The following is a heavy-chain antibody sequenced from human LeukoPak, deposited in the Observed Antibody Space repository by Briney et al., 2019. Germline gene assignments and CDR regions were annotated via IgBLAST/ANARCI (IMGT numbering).Heavy chain of an antibody. Sequence: SETLSLTCTVSGGSINSGGYYWSWIRQPPGKGLEWIGYIDHSGSTHYTPSLKSRVIISVDRSKNQFSLKLNSVTAADTAVYYCARDGRIAAAGSTFDYWGQGTLVTVSS. D-gene: IGHD6-13*01. CDR1: GGSINSGGYY. J-gene: IGHJ4*02. CDR2: IDHSGST. CDR3: ARDGRIAAAGSTFDY. V-gene: IGHV4-30-2*01.